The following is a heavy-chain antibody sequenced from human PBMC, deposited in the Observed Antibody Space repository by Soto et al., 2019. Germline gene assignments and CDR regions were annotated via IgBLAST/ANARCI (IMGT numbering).Heavy chain of an antibody. CDR1: GGSIRSSSYS. CDR2: INYTGTT. CDR3: ARETLWFGEITAADY. Sequence: ASETLSLTCTVSGGSIRSSSYSWGWIRQPPGKGLEWIGTINYTGTTYYNPSLKSRVTISVDASKNHFSLNLRSVTAADTAVYYCARETLWFGEITAADYWGQGTLVTVSS. V-gene: IGHV4-39*02. J-gene: IGHJ4*02. D-gene: IGHD3-10*01.